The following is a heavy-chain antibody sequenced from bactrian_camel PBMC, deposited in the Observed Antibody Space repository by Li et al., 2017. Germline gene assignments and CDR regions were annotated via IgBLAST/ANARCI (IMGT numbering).Heavy chain of an antibody. CDR2: VSTLGGST. V-gene: IGHV3S61*01. Sequence: HVQLVESGRGLMQPGGSLRVSCAASGYTISVCLGWFRQTPGKEREGVATVSTLGGSTYYHDSAKGRFTISRDTAKNTLYLQMNSLKPEDTALYYCATVLYIDAVGPDGPPHWGQGTQVTVS. D-gene: IGHD1*01. J-gene: IGHJ4*01. CDR1: GYTISVC. CDR3: ATVLYIDAVGPDGPPH.